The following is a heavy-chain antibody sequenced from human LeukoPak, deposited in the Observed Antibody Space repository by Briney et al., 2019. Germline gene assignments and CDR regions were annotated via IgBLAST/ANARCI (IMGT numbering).Heavy chain of an antibody. D-gene: IGHD6-13*01. Sequence: GGSLRLSCAASGFTFSSYGMHWVRQAPGKGLEWVAVIWYDGSNKYYADSVKGRFTISRDNSKNTLYLQMNSLRAEDTAVYYCARDPAAGYSSYYFDYWGQGTLVTVSS. CDR2: IWYDGSNK. J-gene: IGHJ4*02. CDR3: ARDPAAGYSSYYFDY. V-gene: IGHV3-33*08. CDR1: GFTFSSYG.